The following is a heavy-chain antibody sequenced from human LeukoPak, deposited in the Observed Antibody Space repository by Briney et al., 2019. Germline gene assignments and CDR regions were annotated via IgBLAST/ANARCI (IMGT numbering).Heavy chain of an antibody. J-gene: IGHJ4*02. CDR3: ARGLVPAAPPGC. CDR1: GGSISSGGYY. Sequence: PSETLSLTCTVSGGSISSGGYYWSWIRQHPGKGLEWIGYIYYSGSTYYNPSLKSRVTISVDTSKNQFSLKLSSVTAADTAVYYCARGLVPAAPPGCWGQGTLVTVSS. D-gene: IGHD2-2*01. V-gene: IGHV4-31*03. CDR2: IYYSGST.